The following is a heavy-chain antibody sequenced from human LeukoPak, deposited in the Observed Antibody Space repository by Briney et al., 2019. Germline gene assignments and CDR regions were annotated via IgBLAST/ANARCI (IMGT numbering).Heavy chain of an antibody. CDR3: ARAYDILTGYQGYFDY. CDR2: ISSSSSYI. Sequence: GALRLSCAASGFTFSSYSMNWVRQAPGKGLEWVSSISSSSSYIYYADSVKGRFTISRDNAKNSLYLQMNSLRAKDTAVYYCARAYDILTGYQGYFDYWGQGTLVAVSS. V-gene: IGHV3-21*01. CDR1: GFTFSSYS. J-gene: IGHJ4*02. D-gene: IGHD3-9*01.